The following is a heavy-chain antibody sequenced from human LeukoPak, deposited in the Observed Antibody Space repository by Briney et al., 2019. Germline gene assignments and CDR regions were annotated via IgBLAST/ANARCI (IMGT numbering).Heavy chain of an antibody. CDR2: ISGSGGST. Sequence: GGSLRLSCAASGFTFSSYGMSWVRQAPGKGLEWVSAISGSGGSTYYADSVKGRFTISRDNSKNTLYLQMNSLRAEDTAVYYCAKSGGGFCSSTSCPFDYWGQGTLVTVSS. CDR1: GFTFSSYG. CDR3: AKSGGGFCSSTSCPFDY. J-gene: IGHJ4*02. D-gene: IGHD2-2*01. V-gene: IGHV3-23*01.